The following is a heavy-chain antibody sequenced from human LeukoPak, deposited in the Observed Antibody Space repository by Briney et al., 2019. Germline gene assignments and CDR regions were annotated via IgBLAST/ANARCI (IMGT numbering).Heavy chain of an antibody. CDR1: GFTFSSYA. CDR3: AKQGFGC. J-gene: IGHJ4*02. V-gene: IGHV3-23*01. Sequence: GGSLRLSCAASGFTFSSYAMSWVRQAPGEGLEWVSTISGSADNTNYAEAVKGRFTISRDNSKNTMYLQMNSLRAEDTAVYYCAKQGFGCWGQGTLVTVSS. CDR2: ISGSADNT.